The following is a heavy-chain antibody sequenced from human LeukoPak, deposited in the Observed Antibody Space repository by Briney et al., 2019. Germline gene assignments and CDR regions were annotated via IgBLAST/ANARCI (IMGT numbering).Heavy chain of an antibody. V-gene: IGHV4-39*01. CDR2: IYYSGST. CDR3: ARQVIGVAARQTHDY. CDR1: GGSMSNIYY. J-gene: IGHJ4*02. D-gene: IGHD6-6*01. Sequence: TSETLSLTCNVSGGSMSNIYYWGWIRQPPGKGLEWIGTIYYSGSTYYNPSLKSRVTISVDTSKNQFSLKLSSVTAADTAVYYCARQVIGVAARQTHDYWGQGTLVTVSS.